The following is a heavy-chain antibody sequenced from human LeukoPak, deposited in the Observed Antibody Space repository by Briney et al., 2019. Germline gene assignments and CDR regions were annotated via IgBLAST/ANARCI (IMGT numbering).Heavy chain of an antibody. CDR3: AKVSGGGLYYDGMDV. J-gene: IGHJ6*02. CDR2: ISGSGGTT. CDR1: GFTFSSYA. Sequence: GGSLGLSCAASGFTFSSYAMNWVRQAPGKGLEWVSVISGSGGTTYYADSVKGRFTISRDSSKNTLYLQMNSLRAEDTAVYYCAKVSGGGLYYDGMDVWGQGTTVTVSS. V-gene: IGHV3-23*01. D-gene: IGHD1-14*01.